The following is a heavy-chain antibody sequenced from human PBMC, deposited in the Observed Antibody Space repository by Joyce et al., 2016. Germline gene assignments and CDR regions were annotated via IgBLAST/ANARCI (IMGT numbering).Heavy chain of an antibody. J-gene: IGHJ4*02. CDR1: GFNFGIYW. V-gene: IGHV3-7*01. Sequence: EVQLVESGGGLVQPGGSLRLSCAASGFNFGIYWRSWVRHVPGKGLEWVANINQDGSEKYYVDSMEGRFTISRDNAKNSLYLQMNSLRVEDTAVYYCARAVTKGTVDYWGQGTLVTVSS. D-gene: IGHD4-17*01. CDR3: ARAVTKGTVDY. CDR2: INQDGSEK.